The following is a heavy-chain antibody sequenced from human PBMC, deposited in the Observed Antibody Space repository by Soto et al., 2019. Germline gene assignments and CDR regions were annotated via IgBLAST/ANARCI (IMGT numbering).Heavy chain of an antibody. V-gene: IGHV2-70*11. CDR1: GFSLTTGGMC. CDR3: ARIKDQLPNDAFGV. Sequence: SGPTLVNPTQTLTLTCTFSGFSLTTGGMCVSWIRQPPGKALEWLARIDWDDTKYYTTSVKTRLTISKDISKNQVVLTMTNMDPVDTARYYCARIKDQLPNDAFGVWGQGTMVTVSS. J-gene: IGHJ3*01. D-gene: IGHD2-2*01. CDR2: IDWDDTK.